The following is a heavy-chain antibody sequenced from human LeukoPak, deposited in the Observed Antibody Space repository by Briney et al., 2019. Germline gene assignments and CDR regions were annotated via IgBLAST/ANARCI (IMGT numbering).Heavy chain of an antibody. Sequence: HAGRSLRLSCAASGFTFSSYAMHWVRQAPGKGLEWVAVISYDGSNKYYADSVKGRFTISRDNSKNTLYLQMNSLRAEDTAVYYCAKDRLGGILTGRTYFDYWGQGTLVTVSS. J-gene: IGHJ4*02. CDR3: AKDRLGGILTGRTYFDY. CDR1: GFTFSSYA. CDR2: ISYDGSNK. D-gene: IGHD3-9*01. V-gene: IGHV3-30-3*01.